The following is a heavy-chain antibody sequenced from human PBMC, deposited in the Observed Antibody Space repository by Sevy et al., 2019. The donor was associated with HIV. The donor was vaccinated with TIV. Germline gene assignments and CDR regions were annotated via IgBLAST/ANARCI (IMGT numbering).Heavy chain of an antibody. D-gene: IGHD3-3*01. CDR2: ISPSNDYI. CDR3: ARGKRFLEWLSKSDYYYMDV. V-gene: IGHV3-21*01. Sequence: GGSLRLSCAASGFTFSSYTLNWVRQAPGKGLEWVSSISPSNDYIYYADSVKGRFTISRDNAKNSLYLKMNSLRAEDTAVYYCARGKRFLEWLSKSDYYYMDVWGKGTTVTVSS. CDR1: GFTFSSYT. J-gene: IGHJ6*03.